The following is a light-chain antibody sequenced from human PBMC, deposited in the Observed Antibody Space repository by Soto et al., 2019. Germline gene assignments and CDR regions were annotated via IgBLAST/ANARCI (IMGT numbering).Light chain of an antibody. Sequence: QSVLTQPPSASGSPGQSVTISCTGTSSDVGGYNFVSWYQQHPGKAPKLMIYEVSKRPSGVPDRFSGSKSGNTASLTVSGLQAEDEADYYCSSYEATNNIVFGIGTKVTVL. J-gene: IGLJ1*01. CDR1: SSDVGGYNF. V-gene: IGLV2-8*01. CDR2: EVS. CDR3: SSYEATNNIV.